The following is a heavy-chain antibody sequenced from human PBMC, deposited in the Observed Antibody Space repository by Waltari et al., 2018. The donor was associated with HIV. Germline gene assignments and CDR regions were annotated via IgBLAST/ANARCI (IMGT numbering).Heavy chain of an antibody. CDR2: INHSGST. CDR1: GGSFSGYY. J-gene: IGHJ4*02. V-gene: IGHV4-34*01. D-gene: IGHD3-3*01. Sequence: QVQLQPRGAGLLKPSETLSLTCSVYGGSFSGYYWCGIRLPPGKGLEWIGEINHSGSTYSNPSLKSRVTISVDTSKNQFSLKLSSVTAADTAVYYCARGQDYDFWSGYYYDYWGQGTLVTVAS. CDR3: ARGQDYDFWSGYYYDY.